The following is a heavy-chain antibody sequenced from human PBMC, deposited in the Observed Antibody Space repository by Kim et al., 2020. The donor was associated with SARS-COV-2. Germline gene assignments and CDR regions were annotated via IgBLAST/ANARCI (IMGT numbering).Heavy chain of an antibody. CDR2: INSDGSST. CDR1: GFTFSSYW. Sequence: GGSLRLSCAASGFTFSSYWMHWVRQAPGKGLVWVSRINSDGSSTSYADSVKGRFTISRDNAKNTLYLQMNSLRAEDTAVYYCAREDCSGGSCSGGAFDIWGQGTMVTVSS. CDR3: AREDCSGGSCSGGAFDI. D-gene: IGHD2-15*01. J-gene: IGHJ3*02. V-gene: IGHV3-74*01.